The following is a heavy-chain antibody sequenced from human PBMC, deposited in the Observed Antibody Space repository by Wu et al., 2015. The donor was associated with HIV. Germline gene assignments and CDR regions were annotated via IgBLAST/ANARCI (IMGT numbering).Heavy chain of an antibody. CDR3: ARDMGHEGRQWLVQPGAFDI. D-gene: IGHD6-19*01. CDR1: GVTLSSFA. V-gene: IGHV1-2*02. J-gene: IGHJ3*02. Sequence: QVQLVQSGAEVKKPGSSVKVSCKASGVTLSSFAFTWVRQAPGQGLEWMGWINPNSGGTNYAQKFQGRVTMTRDTSISTAYMELSRLRSDDTAVYYCARDMGHEGRQWLVQPGAFDIWGQGTMVTVSS. CDR2: INPNSGGT.